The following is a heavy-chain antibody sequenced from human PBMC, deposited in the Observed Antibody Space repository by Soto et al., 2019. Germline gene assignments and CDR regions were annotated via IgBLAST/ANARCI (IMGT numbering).Heavy chain of an antibody. D-gene: IGHD3-10*01. V-gene: IGHV4-59*01. J-gene: IGHJ4*02. CDR2: IYYSGST. CDR1: GGSISSYY. Sequence: QVQLQESGPGLVKPSETLSLTCTVSGGSISSYYWSWIRQPPGKGLEWIGYIYYSGSTNYNPSLKRRVTISVDTSKNQFSLKLSSVTAADTAVYYCVRYGSGSYYTIDYWGQGTLVTVSS. CDR3: VRYGSGSYYTIDY.